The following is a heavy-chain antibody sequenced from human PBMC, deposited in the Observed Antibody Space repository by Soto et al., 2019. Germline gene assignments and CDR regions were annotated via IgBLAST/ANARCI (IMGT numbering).Heavy chain of an antibody. CDR2: VSSDGNNK. CDR1: GFSFSKYG. J-gene: IGHJ5*02. D-gene: IGHD2-2*01. CDR3: AKDRVIQLLPIWPDP. Sequence: RLSCAASGFSFSKYGMHWVRQAPGKGLEWVAFVSSDGNNKYYGDSVKGRFTISRDNSKNMAFLQVDSLRVDDTAVYYCAKDRVIQLLPIWPDPWGQGTLVTV. V-gene: IGHV3-30*18.